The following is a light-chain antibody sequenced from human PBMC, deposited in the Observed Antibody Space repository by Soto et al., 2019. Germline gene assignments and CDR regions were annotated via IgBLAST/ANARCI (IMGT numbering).Light chain of an antibody. V-gene: IGLV2-14*01. CDR2: EVT. J-gene: IGLJ1*01. CDR1: SSDVGGYNA. Sequence: QSALTQHASVSGSPGQTITISCTGTSSDVGGYNAVSWYQHHPGKAPKLIIYEVTHRPSGVSDRFSASKSGNTASLTISGLQADDEADYYCNSFRVSHLYVFGTGTKVTVL. CDR3: NSFRVSHLYV.